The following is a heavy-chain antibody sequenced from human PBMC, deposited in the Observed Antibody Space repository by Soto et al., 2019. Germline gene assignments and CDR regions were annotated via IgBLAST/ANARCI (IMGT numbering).Heavy chain of an antibody. V-gene: IGHV4-34*01. Sequence: SETLSLTCAVYGGSFSGYYWSWIRQPPGKGLEWIGEINHSGSTNYNPSLKSRVTISVDTSKNQFSLKLSSVTAADTAVYYCARDRRRFLEWFQYYYYYYGMDVWGQGTTVTVSS. CDR1: GGSFSGYY. D-gene: IGHD3-3*01. CDR3: ARDRRRFLEWFQYYYYYYGMDV. CDR2: INHSGST. J-gene: IGHJ6*02.